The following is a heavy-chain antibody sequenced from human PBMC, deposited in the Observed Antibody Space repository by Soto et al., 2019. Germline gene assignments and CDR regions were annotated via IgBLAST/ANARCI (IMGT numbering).Heavy chain of an antibody. CDR2: ISAHNGNT. CDR3: ARGRYGDY. J-gene: IGHJ4*02. CDR1: GYCCTTYA. Sequence: QVHLVQYGAEVKKPGASVKVSCKGSGYCCTTYAITWVRQAHGQGLEWMAWISAHNGNTNYAQKLQGRATVTRDTSTSTAYRELRSLRSDDTAVYYCARGRYGDYWGQGALVTVSS. D-gene: IGHD1-1*01. V-gene: IGHV1-18*01.